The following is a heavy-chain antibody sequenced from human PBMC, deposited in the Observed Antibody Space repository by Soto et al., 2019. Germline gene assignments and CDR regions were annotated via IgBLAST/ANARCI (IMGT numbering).Heavy chain of an antibody. CDR3: ARELKYYYDSSGYDPFDY. J-gene: IGHJ4*02. Sequence: PGGSLRLSCAASGFTFSSYGMHWVRQAPGKGLEWVAVIWYDGSNKYYADSVKGRFTISRDNSKNTLYLQMNSLRAEDTAVYYCARELKYYYDSSGYDPFDYWGQGTLVTVSS. D-gene: IGHD3-22*01. CDR2: IWYDGSNK. CDR1: GFTFSSYG. V-gene: IGHV3-33*01.